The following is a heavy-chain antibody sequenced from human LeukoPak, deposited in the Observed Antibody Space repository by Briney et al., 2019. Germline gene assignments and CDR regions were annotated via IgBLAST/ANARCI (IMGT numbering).Heavy chain of an antibody. CDR3: ARVLAATLDY. CDR2: IIPIFGTA. J-gene: IGHJ4*02. Sequence: ASVKVSCKASGGTFSSYAISWVRQAPGQGLEWMGGIIPIFGTANCAQKFQGRVTITADESTSTAYMELSSLRSEDTAVYYCARVLAATLDYWGQGTLVTVSS. D-gene: IGHD2-15*01. V-gene: IGHV1-69*13. CDR1: GGTFSSYA.